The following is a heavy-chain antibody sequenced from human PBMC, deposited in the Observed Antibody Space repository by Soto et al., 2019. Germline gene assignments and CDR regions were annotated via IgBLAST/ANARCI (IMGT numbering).Heavy chain of an antibody. V-gene: IGHV2-5*02. D-gene: IGHD1-26*01. CDR2: IYWDDSK. CDR1: GFSLTTDRVG. Sequence: QITLKESGPPLVKPTQTLTLTCTFSGFSLTTDRVGVGWIRQPPGEALEWLAVIYWDDSKTYRPSLESSLTITKDTSNNQLALTMTNMDSLATATYYCAHAYGGRSLYWGQGTLVTVSS. CDR3: AHAYGGRSLY. J-gene: IGHJ4*02.